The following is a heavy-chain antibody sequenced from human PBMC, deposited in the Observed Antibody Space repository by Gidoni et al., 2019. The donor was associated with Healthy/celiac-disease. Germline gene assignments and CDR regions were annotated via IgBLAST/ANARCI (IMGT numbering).Heavy chain of an antibody. D-gene: IGHD5-12*01. V-gene: IGHV4-59*01. CDR1: GGSISSYY. CDR2: IYYSGST. Sequence: QVQLQESGQGLVKPSETLSLTCTVSGGSISSYYWSWIRQPPGKGLEWIWYIYYSGSTNYNPSLKSRVTISVDTSKNQFSLKLSSVTAADTAVYYCARSMVATFDYWGQGTLVTVSS. J-gene: IGHJ4*02. CDR3: ARSMVATFDY.